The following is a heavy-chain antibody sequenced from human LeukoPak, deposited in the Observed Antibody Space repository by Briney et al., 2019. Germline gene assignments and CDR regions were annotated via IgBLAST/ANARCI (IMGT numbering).Heavy chain of an antibody. Sequence: GGSLRLSCAASGFTFSSYWMSWVRQAPGKGLEWVANIKQDGSEEYYVDSVKGRFTISRDNAKNSLYLQMNSLRAEDTAVYYCAREGGGWYYYYGMDVWGQGTTVTVSS. CDR3: AREGGGWYYYYGMDV. J-gene: IGHJ6*02. CDR1: GFTFSSYW. CDR2: IKQDGSEE. V-gene: IGHV3-7*01. D-gene: IGHD2-21*01.